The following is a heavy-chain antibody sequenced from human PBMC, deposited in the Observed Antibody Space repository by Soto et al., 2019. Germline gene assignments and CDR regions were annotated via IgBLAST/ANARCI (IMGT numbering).Heavy chain of an antibody. CDR2: TYYRSKWYY. CDR1: GDSVSSNSAG. J-gene: IGHJ4*01. V-gene: IGHV6-1*01. Sequence: SQTLSLTCAITGDSVSSNSAGWSWVRQSPSRGLEWLGRTYYRSKWYYEYAVSVRGRITINPDTSKNQYSLQLNSVTPEDTAVYFCAIGKQYSGRIFDFWGQGTLVSGST. D-gene: IGHD1-26*01. CDR3: AIGKQYSGRIFDF.